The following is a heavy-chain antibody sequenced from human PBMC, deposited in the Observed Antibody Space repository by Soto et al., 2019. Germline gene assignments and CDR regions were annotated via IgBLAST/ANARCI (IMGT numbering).Heavy chain of an antibody. V-gene: IGHV1-18*01. CDR3: GRGSRALPVARLGY. Sequence: ASVKVSCKASGYTFTTYGITWVRQAPGQGLEWMGWISAYNGNTNYAQKLQGRVTMTTDTSTSTASMELRSLRSDDTAVYYCGRGSRALPVARLGYRGQRTPVPVST. J-gene: IGHJ4*02. CDR2: ISAYNGNT. D-gene: IGHD6-19*01. CDR1: GYTFTTYG.